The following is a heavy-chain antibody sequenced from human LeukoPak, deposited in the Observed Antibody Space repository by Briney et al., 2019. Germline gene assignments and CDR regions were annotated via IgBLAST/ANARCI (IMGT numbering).Heavy chain of an antibody. Sequence: PSETLSLTCTVSGGSISSGSYYWSWIRQPAGKGLEWIGRIYSSGSTNYNPSLKSRVTISLDTSKNQFSLKLSSVTAADTAVYYCARDLGAAADDQGWFDPWGQGTLVTVSS. V-gene: IGHV4-61*02. J-gene: IGHJ5*02. CDR3: ARDLGAAADDQGWFDP. CDR2: IYSSGST. CDR1: GGSISSGSYY. D-gene: IGHD6-25*01.